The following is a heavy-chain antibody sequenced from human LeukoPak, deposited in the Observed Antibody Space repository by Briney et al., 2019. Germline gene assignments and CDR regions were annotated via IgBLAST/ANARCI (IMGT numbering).Heavy chain of an antibody. J-gene: IGHJ6*02. Sequence: PGGSLRLSCAASGFTFSSYWMSWVRQAPGKGLEWVANIKQDRSEKYYVDSVKGRFTISRDNAKNSLYLQMNSLRAEDTAVYYCAREEHYDFWSGYYYYYGMDVWGQGTTVTVSS. CDR2: IKQDRSEK. CDR1: GFTFSSYW. D-gene: IGHD3-3*01. V-gene: IGHV3-7*01. CDR3: AREEHYDFWSGYYYYYGMDV.